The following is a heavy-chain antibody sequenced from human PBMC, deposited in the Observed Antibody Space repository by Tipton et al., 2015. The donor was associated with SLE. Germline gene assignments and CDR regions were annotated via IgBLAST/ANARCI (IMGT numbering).Heavy chain of an antibody. CDR1: GFTFNIHA. Sequence: SLRLSCAASGFTFNIHAMTWVRQAPGKGLEWVSGISGGRTYFAVSVKGRFTISRDNAKNSLYLQMNSLRAEDTAIYYCARAAYSSSPDCWGQGTLVTVSS. V-gene: IGHV3-23*01. CDR2: ISGGRT. CDR3: ARAAYSSSPDC. D-gene: IGHD6-6*01. J-gene: IGHJ4*02.